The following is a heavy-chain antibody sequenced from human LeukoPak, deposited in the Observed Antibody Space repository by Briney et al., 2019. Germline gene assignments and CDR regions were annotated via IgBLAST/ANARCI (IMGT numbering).Heavy chain of an antibody. CDR1: GFTFSSYS. D-gene: IGHD6-19*01. V-gene: IGHV3-21*01. CDR3: ARLGWAVAGRLEFEY. CDR2: ISSSSSYI. J-gene: IGHJ4*02. Sequence: GGSLRLSCAASGFTFSSYSMNWVRQAPGKGLEWVSSISSSSSYIYYADSVKGRFTISRDNAKNSLYLQVNSLRAEDTAVYYCARLGWAVAGRLEFEYWGQGTLVTVSS.